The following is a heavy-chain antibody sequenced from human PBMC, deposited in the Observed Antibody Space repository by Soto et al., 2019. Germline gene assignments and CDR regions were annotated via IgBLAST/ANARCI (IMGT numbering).Heavy chain of an antibody. CDR2: IYWDGDR. J-gene: IGHJ4*02. CDR3: AHSVYFED. Sequence: QITLKESGPTLVKPTQTLTLTCTVSGFSLTANGVGVAWIRQPPGQALQWLALIYWDGDRRYSPSLKSRFSISMDTTKNQVVLRMTNLDPVDTATYYCAHSVYFEDWGPGIRVTVPS. V-gene: IGHV2-5*02. CDR1: GFSLTANGVG.